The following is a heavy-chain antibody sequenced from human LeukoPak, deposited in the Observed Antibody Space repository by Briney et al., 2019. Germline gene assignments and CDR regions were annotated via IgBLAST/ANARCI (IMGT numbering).Heavy chain of an antibody. CDR1: GFTFGDYA. V-gene: IGHV3-49*03. J-gene: IGHJ4*02. D-gene: IGHD1-1*01. CDR3: TRDRGAYNLYDY. CDR2: IRSKAYGETA. Sequence: GGSLRLSCTASGFTFGDYAMSWIRQAPGKGLEWVGFIRSKAYGETADYAASVKGRFTISRDDSKAIAYLQMNSLKTEDTAVYHYTRDRGAYNLYDYWGQGTLVTVSS.